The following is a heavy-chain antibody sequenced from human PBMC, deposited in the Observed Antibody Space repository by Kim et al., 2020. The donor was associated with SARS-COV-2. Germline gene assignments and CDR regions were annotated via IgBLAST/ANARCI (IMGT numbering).Heavy chain of an antibody. D-gene: IGHD3-22*01. J-gene: IGHJ4*02. V-gene: IGHV4-39*07. CDR2: IYYSGST. Sequence: SETLSLTCTVSGGSISSSSYYWGWIRQPPGKGLEWIGSIYYSGSTYYNPSLKSRVTISVDTSKNQFSLKLSSVTAADTAVYYCARVHYYDSSGFGYYFDYWGQGTLVTVSS. CDR3: ARVHYYDSSGFGYYFDY. CDR1: GGSISSSSYY.